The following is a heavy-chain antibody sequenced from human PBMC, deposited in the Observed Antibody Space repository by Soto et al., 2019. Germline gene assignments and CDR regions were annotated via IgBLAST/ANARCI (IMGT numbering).Heavy chain of an antibody. V-gene: IGHV1-58*01. CDR3: AAPTGTTGYYYYGMDV. CDR1: GFTFTSSA. CDR2: IVVGSGNT. D-gene: IGHD1-7*01. J-gene: IGHJ6*02. Sequence: SVKVSCKASGFTFTSSAVRWVRQARGQRLEWIGWIVVGSGNTNYAQKFQERVTITRDMSTSTAYMELSGLRSEDTAVYYCAAPTGTTGYYYYGMDVWGQGTTVTVSS.